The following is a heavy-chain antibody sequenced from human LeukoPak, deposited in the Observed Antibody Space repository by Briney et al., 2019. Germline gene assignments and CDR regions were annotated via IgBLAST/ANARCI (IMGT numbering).Heavy chain of an antibody. CDR2: ISPRGDIT. CDR1: AFTFSNHG. D-gene: IGHD3-10*01. J-gene: IGHJ4*02. V-gene: IGHV3-23*01. Sequence: GGTLRLSCAASAFTFSNHGMNWVRQAPGKGLQWVSGISPRGDITYYADSVKGRFTISRDNSKNTLYLEVISLTAEDTAVYYCAKDDAWLQFGEWSQGTLVTVSS. CDR3: AKDDAWLQFGE.